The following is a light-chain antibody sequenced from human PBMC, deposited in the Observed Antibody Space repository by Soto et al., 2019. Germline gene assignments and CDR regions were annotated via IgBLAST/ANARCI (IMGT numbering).Light chain of an antibody. Sequence: EIVLTQSPDTLSLSPGERATLSCRASQSVDNNYLAWYQQKPGQAPRLLIYGASSGVTGIPNRFSGSGSGSAFTLTIISLEPEDFPVYYCQQYRSSFPLTFGGRTKVEMK. V-gene: IGKV3-20*01. CDR3: QQYRSSFPLT. CDR2: GAS. J-gene: IGKJ4*01. CDR1: QSVDNNY.